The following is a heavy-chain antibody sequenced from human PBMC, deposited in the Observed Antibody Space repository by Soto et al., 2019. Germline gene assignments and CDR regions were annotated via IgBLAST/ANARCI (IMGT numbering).Heavy chain of an antibody. CDR3: ARARNSNDGVLNWFDP. CDR2: IIPLFGTA. V-gene: IGHV1-69*01. J-gene: IGHJ5*02. D-gene: IGHD4-4*01. Sequence: QVQLVQSGAEVKTPGSSVKVSCKASGGTFSRYAISWVLQAPGQGLEWMGGIIPLFGTANYAQKFQGRVTITADESTSTAYMELSSLRSEDTAVYYCARARNSNDGVLNWFDPWGQGTLVTVSS. CDR1: GGTFSRYA.